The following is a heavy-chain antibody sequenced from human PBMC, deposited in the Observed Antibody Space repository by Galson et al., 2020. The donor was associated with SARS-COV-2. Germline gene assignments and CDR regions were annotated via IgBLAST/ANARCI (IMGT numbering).Heavy chain of an antibody. CDR1: GFSLSTSGMC. V-gene: IGHV2-70*01. CDR3: ARIYLGLGGWSGGSCYNYYYYGMDV. J-gene: IGHJ6*02. Sequence: SGPTLVKPTQTLTLTCTFSGFSLSTSGMCVSWIRQPPGKALEWLALIDWDDDKYYSTSLKTRLTISKDTSKNQVVLTMTNMDPVDTATYYCARIYLGLGGWSGGSCYNYYYYGMDVWGQGTTVTVSS. CDR2: IDWDDDK. D-gene: IGHD2-15*01.